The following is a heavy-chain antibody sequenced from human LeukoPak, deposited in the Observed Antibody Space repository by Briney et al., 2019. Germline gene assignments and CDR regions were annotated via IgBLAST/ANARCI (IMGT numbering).Heavy chain of an antibody. CDR3: ARDPSDGTKAFDD. CDR2: ISGSGST. J-gene: IGHJ4*02. CDR1: GFTFSSYA. V-gene: IGHV3-23*01. Sequence: GGSLRLSRAASGFTFSSYAMSWVRQAPGKGLEWVSAISGSGSTHYADSVKGRFTISRDNSKNTLYLQMNSLRDEDTAVYYCARDPSDGTKAFDDWGQGTLVTVSS.